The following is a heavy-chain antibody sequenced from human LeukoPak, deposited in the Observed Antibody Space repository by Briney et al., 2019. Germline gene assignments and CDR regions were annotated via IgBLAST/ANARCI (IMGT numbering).Heavy chain of an antibody. J-gene: IGHJ5*02. D-gene: IGHD4-17*01. CDR1: GGSVSSGSHY. CDR3: ARAVLYGDYAHWFDP. Sequence: PSETLSLTCTVSGGSVSSGSHYWSWIRQPPGKGLEWIGYIYYSGSTNYNPSLKSRVSISVDTSKNQFSLKLSSVTAADTAVYYCARAVLYGDYAHWFDPWGQGTLVTVSS. CDR2: IYYSGST. V-gene: IGHV4-61*01.